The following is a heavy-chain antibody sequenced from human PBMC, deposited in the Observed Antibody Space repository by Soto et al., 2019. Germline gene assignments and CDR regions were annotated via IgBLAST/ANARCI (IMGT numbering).Heavy chain of an antibody. CDR1: GYSFTSHG. Sequence: GDSVKVSCKASGYSFTSHGFSWVRQAPGQGLEWMGWISGYNGNTKYAQNLQGRFNMTTDRSTGTTYMELTSLRSDYTAVYYCASHIIVAGSYYFEYCGQGTLVTVTS. V-gene: IGHV1-18*01. CDR3: ASHIIVAGSYYFEY. D-gene: IGHD6-19*01. CDR2: ISGYNGNT. J-gene: IGHJ4*02.